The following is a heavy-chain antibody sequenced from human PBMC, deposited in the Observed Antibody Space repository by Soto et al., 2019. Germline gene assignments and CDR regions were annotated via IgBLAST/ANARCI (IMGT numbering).Heavy chain of an antibody. D-gene: IGHD6-19*01. J-gene: IGHJ6*04. CDR3: SKHGQWLPKGHLAV. V-gene: IGHV3-23*01. CDR1: GFTFSSYA. CDR2: ISGSGGNI. Sequence: PGGSLRLSCAASGFTFSSYALTWVRQAPGKGLEWVSSISGSGGNIYYADSVKGRFTISRDNSKNTLYLQMKSLGAEDTALYYCSKHGQWLPKGHLAVWGKGTTVTGSS.